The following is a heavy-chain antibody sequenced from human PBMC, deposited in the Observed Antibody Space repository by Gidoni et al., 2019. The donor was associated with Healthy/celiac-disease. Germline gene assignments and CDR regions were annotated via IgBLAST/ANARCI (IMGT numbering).Heavy chain of an antibody. V-gene: IGHV3-23*01. D-gene: IGHD6-19*01. J-gene: IGHJ4*02. CDR1: GFTFSSYA. CDR3: AKARLVDDY. CDR2: IRGSGGST. Sequence: VQLLDSGGGLVQPGGSLTLSFDASGFTFSSYAMSWVRQAPGKGLEWVSAIRGSGGSTYYADSVKGRFTISRDNSKNTLYLQMNSLRAEDTAVYYYAKARLVDDYWGQGTLVTVS.